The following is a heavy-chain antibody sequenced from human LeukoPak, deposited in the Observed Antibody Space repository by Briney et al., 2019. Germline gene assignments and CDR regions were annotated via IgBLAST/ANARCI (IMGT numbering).Heavy chain of an antibody. Sequence: GGSLRLSCEASGFTFSSYAMSWVRQAPGKGLEWVSAISGSGGSTYYADSVKGRFTISRDNSKNTLYLQMNSLRAEDTAVYYCANTDLDSNYRYYYYYGMDVWGQGTTVTVSS. CDR1: GFTFSSYA. V-gene: IGHV3-23*01. D-gene: IGHD4-11*01. CDR3: ANTDLDSNYRYYYYYGMDV. CDR2: ISGSGGST. J-gene: IGHJ6*02.